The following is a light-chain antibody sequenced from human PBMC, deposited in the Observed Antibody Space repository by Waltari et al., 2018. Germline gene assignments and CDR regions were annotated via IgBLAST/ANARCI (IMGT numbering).Light chain of an antibody. V-gene: IGLV2-23*02. CDR1: SSAAGNYDL. Sequence: QSALTQPASVSGSPGPSIPISCLGTSSAAGNYDLCSWYQQHPNKAPKLMIYEVTKRPSGVSDRFSGSKSGNTASLTISGLQADDEADYYCCSYARSSSWVFGGGTKLTVL. J-gene: IGLJ3*02. CDR2: EVT. CDR3: CSYARSSSWV.